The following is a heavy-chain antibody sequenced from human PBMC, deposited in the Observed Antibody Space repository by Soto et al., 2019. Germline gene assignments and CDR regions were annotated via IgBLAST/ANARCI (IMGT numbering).Heavy chain of an antibody. CDR3: ARGPVVVSHAFDI. CDR1: GFSFNTFD. J-gene: IGHJ3*02. CDR2: INSDGSST. Sequence: EVQVLESGGDLVEPGGSLRLSCAASGFSFNTFDMSWVRQAPGKGLVWVSRINSDGSSTSYADSVKGRFTISRDNAKNTLYLQMNSLRAEDTAVYYCARGPVVVSHAFDIWGQGTMVTVSS. V-gene: IGHV3-74*02. D-gene: IGHD2-2*01.